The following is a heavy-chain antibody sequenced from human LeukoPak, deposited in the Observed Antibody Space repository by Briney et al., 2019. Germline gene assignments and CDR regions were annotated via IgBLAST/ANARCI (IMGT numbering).Heavy chain of an antibody. CDR1: GFTFTSHV. D-gene: IGHD1-1*01. Sequence: GGSLRLSCSASGFTFTSHVMHWVRQARGKGLQYVSGISMNVQTTYYAGSVKGRFTISRDSSKNTVYLQMNSLTAEDTAVYYCVREGLERRTNFDYWGQGTLVSVSS. V-gene: IGHV3-64D*06. J-gene: IGHJ4*02. CDR2: ISMNVQTT. CDR3: VREGLERRTNFDY.